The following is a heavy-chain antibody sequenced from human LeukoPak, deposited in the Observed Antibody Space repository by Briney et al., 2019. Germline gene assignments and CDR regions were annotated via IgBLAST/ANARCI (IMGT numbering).Heavy chain of an antibody. CDR2: IRSKAYSYAT. D-gene: IGHD2-2*01. CDR1: GFMFSGSA. Sequence: GGSLRLSCAASGFMFSGSASHWVRQPSGKGLEWVGRIRSKAYSYATAYAASVNGRFTISRDDSKNTAYLQMNSLKTEDTAVYYCSAYCSSTSCSNFDYWGQGTLVTVSS. CDR3: SAYCSSTSCSNFDY. J-gene: IGHJ4*02. V-gene: IGHV3-73*01.